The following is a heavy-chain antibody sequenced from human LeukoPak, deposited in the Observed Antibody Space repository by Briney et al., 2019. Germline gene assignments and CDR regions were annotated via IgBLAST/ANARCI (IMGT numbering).Heavy chain of an antibody. CDR3: ARDGGPYYDTSGYTYYFDY. CDR1: GFTFSSYS. Sequence: GGSLRLSCAASGFTFSSYSMNWVRQAPGKGLEWVSSISSSSSYIYYADSVKGRSTISRDNAKNSLYLQMNSLRAVDTAVYYCARDGGPYYDTSGYTYYFDYWGQGTLVTVSS. D-gene: IGHD3-22*01. V-gene: IGHV3-21*01. J-gene: IGHJ4*02. CDR2: ISSSSSYI.